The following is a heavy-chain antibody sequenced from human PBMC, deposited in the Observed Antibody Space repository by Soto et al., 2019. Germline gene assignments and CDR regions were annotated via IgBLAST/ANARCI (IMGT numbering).Heavy chain of an antibody. CDR2: IDSNGGT. D-gene: IGHD2-2*03. CDR1: DDSSSNYK. Sequence: SETLSLTCTVSDDSSSNYKWSWIRQPPGRRLEWIGYIDSNGGTSYNPSLQSRVTISVDTSKNHFSLKLISVTTADTAVYFCAREGNLGRWIQALDAWGQGTLVTVSS. CDR3: AREGNLGRWIQALDA. J-gene: IGHJ5*02. V-gene: IGHV4-59*01.